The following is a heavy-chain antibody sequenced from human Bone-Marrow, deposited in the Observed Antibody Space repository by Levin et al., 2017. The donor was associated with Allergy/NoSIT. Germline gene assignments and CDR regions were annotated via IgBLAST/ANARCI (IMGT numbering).Heavy chain of an antibody. CDR3: ARYLRRSGWYVFDY. J-gene: IGHJ4*02. CDR2: IDWNDNE. CDR1: GFSLTTNGMS. Sequence: SGPTLVKPTQTLTLTCTFSGFSLTTNGMSVSWIRQPPGKAPEWLAVIDWNDNEFYSTSLRSRLTISKDTSKNQVVLTMTNMDPVEPATYYCARYLRRSGWYVFDYWGQGSLVTVSS. D-gene: IGHD6-19*01. V-gene: IGHV2-70*12.